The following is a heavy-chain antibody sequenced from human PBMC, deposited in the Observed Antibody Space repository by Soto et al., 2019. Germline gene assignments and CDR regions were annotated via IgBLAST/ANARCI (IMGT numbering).Heavy chain of an antibody. Sequence: PSETLSLTCIVSGGAINHYDWTWIRQPPGQGLEWIGYISFSGVTDYNPSFKGRVTISTDTSKNQLSLRLNSVSAADTAVYFCARVGGYPLGAFDFWGQATMVTVSS. D-gene: IGHD5-12*01. CDR2: ISFSGVT. V-gene: IGHV4-59*12. CDR3: ARVGGYPLGAFDF. CDR1: GGAINHYD. J-gene: IGHJ3*01.